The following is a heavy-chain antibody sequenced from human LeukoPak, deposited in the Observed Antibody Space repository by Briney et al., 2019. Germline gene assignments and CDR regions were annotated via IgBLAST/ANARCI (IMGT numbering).Heavy chain of an antibody. D-gene: IGHD3-22*01. CDR1: GGTFSSYA. CDR3: ARVLDSSGYLNWFDP. Sequence: RASVKVSCKASGGTFSSYAIRWVRQAPGQGLEWMGRIIPIFGTANYAQRFQGRVTITTDESTSTAYMELSSLRSEDTAVYYCARVLDSSGYLNWFDPWGQGTLVTVSS. J-gene: IGHJ5*02. CDR2: IIPIFGTA. V-gene: IGHV1-69*05.